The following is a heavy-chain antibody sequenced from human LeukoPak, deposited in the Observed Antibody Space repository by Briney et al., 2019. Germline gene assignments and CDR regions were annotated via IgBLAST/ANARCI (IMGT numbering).Heavy chain of an antibody. CDR1: GYTFTSYD. CDR3: ARDCGGDCYISTRYFDL. V-gene: IGHV1-8*01. J-gene: IGHJ2*01. CDR2: MNPNSGNT. Sequence: ASVEVSCKASGYTFTSYDINWVRQATGQGLEWMGWMNPNSGNTGYAQKFQGRVTMTRNTSISTAYMELSSLRSEDTAVYYCARDCGGDCYISTRYFDLWGRGTLVTVSS. D-gene: IGHD2-21*02.